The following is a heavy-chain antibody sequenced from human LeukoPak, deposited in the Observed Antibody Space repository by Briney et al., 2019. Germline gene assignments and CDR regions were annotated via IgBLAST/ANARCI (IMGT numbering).Heavy chain of an antibody. CDR3: AREAPTTVTTGYYFDY. Sequence: SETLSLTCTVSGGSISSYYWSWIRQPPGKGLEWIGYIYYSGSTNYNPSLKSRVTISVDTSKNQFSLKLSSVTAADTAVYYCAREAPTTVTTGYYFDYWGQGTLVTVSS. D-gene: IGHD4-11*01. CDR1: GGSISSYY. CDR2: IYYSGST. J-gene: IGHJ4*02. V-gene: IGHV4-59*01.